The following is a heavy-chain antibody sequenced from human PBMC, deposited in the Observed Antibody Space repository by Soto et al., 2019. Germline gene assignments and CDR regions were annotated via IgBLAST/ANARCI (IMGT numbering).Heavy chain of an antibody. V-gene: IGHV1-46*01. J-gene: IGHJ4*02. CDR1: GYTFPSYY. CDR3: ARPPYPGCINAVCYPLDY. D-gene: IGHD2-8*01. CDR2: INPSGGST. Sequence: ASVKVSCNASGYTFPSYYMHWVRQAPGQGLEWMGIINPSGGSTNYAQKLQGRVAMTRDTSTRTVYMELNSLRSEDTAVYYCARPPYPGCINAVCYPLDYWGQGTLVTVSS.